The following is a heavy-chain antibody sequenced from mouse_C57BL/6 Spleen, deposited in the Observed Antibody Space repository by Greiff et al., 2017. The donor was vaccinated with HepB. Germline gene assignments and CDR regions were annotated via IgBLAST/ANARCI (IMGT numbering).Heavy chain of an antibody. V-gene: IGHV1-82*01. CDR2: IYPGDGDT. J-gene: IGHJ1*03. Sequence: VQLQQSGPELVKPGASVKISCKASGYAFSSSWMNWVKQRPGKGLEWIGRIYPGDGDTNYNGKFKGKATLTADKSSSTAYMQLSSLTSEDSAVYFCASPGYFDVWGTRTTVTVSS. CDR1: GYAFSSSW. CDR3: ASPGYFDV.